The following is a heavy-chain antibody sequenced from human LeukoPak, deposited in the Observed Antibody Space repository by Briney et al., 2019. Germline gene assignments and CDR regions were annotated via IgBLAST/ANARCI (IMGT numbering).Heavy chain of an antibody. CDR1: GFTFSSYA. CDR3: ARDFRGWWDY. Sequence: GGSLRLSCAASGFTFSSYAMSWVRQAPGKGLEWVANIKQDGSEKYYVDSVKGRFTISRDNAKNSLYLQMNSLRAEDTAVYYCARDFRGWWDYWGQGTLVTVSS. D-gene: IGHD6-19*01. CDR2: IKQDGSEK. J-gene: IGHJ4*02. V-gene: IGHV3-7*01.